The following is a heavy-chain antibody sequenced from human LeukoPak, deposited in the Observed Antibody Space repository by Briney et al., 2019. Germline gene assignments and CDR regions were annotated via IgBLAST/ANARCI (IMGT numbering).Heavy chain of an antibody. D-gene: IGHD2-2*01. J-gene: IGHJ4*02. V-gene: IGHV3-23*01. Sequence: GGSLRLSCAASGFTFSNYAMSWVRQAPGKGLEWVSVISGSGGSTYYADSVKGRFTISRDNSKNTLYLQMNSLRAEDTAVYYCAKDHCSSTICSFVSWGQGTLVTVSS. CDR1: GFTFSNYA. CDR2: ISGSGGST. CDR3: AKDHCSSTICSFVS.